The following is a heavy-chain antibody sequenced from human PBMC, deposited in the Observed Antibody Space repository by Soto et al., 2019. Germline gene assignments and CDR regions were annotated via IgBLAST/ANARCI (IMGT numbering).Heavy chain of an antibody. CDR3: AREIQRASYYYYYYMDV. J-gene: IGHJ6*03. V-gene: IGHV1-8*02. Sequence: ASVKVSCKASGYTFTNSDINWVRQATGQGLEWMGWMNPNSGNTGYAQKFQGRVTMTRNTSISTAYMELSSLRSEDTAVYYCAREIQRASYYYYYYMDVWGKGTTVTVSS. CDR1: GYTFTNSD. CDR2: MNPNSGNT.